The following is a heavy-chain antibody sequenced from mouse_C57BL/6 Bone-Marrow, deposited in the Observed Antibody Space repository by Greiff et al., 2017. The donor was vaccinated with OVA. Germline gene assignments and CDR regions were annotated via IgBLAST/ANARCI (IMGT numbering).Heavy chain of an antibody. CDR2: IYPRSGNT. CDR3: AREKYDYDWYFDV. CDR1: GYTFTSYG. V-gene: IGHV1-81*01. J-gene: IGHJ1*03. D-gene: IGHD2-4*01. Sequence: VQLQQSGAELARPGASVKLSCKASGYTFTSYGISWVKQRTGQGLEWIGEIYPRSGNTYYNEKFKGKAKLTADKSSSTAYMELRILTSVDSAVSFCAREKYDYDWYFDVCGTGTTVTVSS.